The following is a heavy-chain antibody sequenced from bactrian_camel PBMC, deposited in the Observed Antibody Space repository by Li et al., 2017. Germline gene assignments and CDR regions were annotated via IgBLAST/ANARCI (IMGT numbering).Heavy chain of an antibody. D-gene: IGHD1*01. J-gene: IGHJ4*01. CDR1: GKAYGRNC. V-gene: IGHV3S54*01. CDR2: IHTVSETT. CDR3: AADELWIGYIARPPLECPAQY. Sequence: HVQLVESGGASVQAGGSLRLSCSASGKAYGRNCIGWFRQAPGKEREGIATIHTVSETTQYADSVKGRFTISTDSAENTVYLQMNNLKPEDSAIYYCAADELWIGYIARPPLECPAQYWGRGTQVTVS.